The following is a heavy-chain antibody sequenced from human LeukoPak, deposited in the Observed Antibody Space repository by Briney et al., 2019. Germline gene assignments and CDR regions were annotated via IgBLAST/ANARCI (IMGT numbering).Heavy chain of an antibody. CDR2: ISSSGSTI. V-gene: IGHV3-11*04. Sequence: GGSLRPSCAASGFTFSDYYMSWIRQAPGKGLEWVSYISSSGSTIYYADSVKGRFTISRDNAKNSLYLQMNSLRAEDTAVYYCARVREMGYSYGPYFDYWGQGTLVTVSS. D-gene: IGHD5-18*01. CDR3: ARVREMGYSYGPYFDY. CDR1: GFTFSDYY. J-gene: IGHJ4*02.